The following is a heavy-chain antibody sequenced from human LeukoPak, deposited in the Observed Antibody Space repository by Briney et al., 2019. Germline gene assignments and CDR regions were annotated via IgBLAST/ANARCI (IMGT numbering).Heavy chain of an antibody. J-gene: IGHJ6*02. D-gene: IGHD3/OR15-3a*01. CDR2: IKQDGSEK. CDR3: ASWTPLHYGMDV. Sequence: GGSLRLSCAASGFTFGSYWMSWVRQAPGKGLEWVANIKQDGSEKYYVDSVKGRFTISRDNAKNSLYLQMNSLRAEDTAVYYCASWTPLHYGMDVWGQGTTVTVSS. V-gene: IGHV3-7*03. CDR1: GFTFGSYW.